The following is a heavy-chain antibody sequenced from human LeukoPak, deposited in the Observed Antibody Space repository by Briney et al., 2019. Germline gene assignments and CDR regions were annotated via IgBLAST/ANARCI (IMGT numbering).Heavy chain of an antibody. CDR2: ISAYNGNT. D-gene: IGHD1-26*01. CDR1: GYTFTSYG. V-gene: IGHV1-18*01. CDR3: AREGGILGALDY. Sequence: ASVKVSCKASGYTFTSYGISWVRQAPGQGLEWLGWISAYNGNTNYAQKFQGRVTMTTDTSTTTAYMELRSLRSDDTAVYYCAREGGILGALDYWGQGTLVTVSS. J-gene: IGHJ4*02.